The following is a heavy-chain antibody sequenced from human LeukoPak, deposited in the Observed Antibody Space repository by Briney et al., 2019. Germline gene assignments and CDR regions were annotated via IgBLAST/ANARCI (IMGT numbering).Heavy chain of an antibody. D-gene: IGHD3-16*01. CDR3: AREGQITTGYYYYMDV. V-gene: IGHV3-7*01. J-gene: IGHJ6*03. Sequence: GGSLRLSCATSGFTFSNYWMSWVRQAPGKGLEWVANIKQDGSEKYYVDSVKSRFTISREDAKNSLYLQMNSLRVDDMAVYYCAREGQITTGYYYYMDVWGKGSTVTVSS. CDR2: IKQDGSEK. CDR1: GFTFSNYW.